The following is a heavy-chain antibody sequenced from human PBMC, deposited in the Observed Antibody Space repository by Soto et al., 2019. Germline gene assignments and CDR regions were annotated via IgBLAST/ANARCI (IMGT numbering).Heavy chain of an antibody. J-gene: IGHJ6*02. V-gene: IGHV1-18*01. CDR3: ARVSEGYELERRSYYDGMDV. Sequence: ASVKVSCKASGYTFTSYGISWVRQAPGQGLEWMGWISAYNGNTNYAQKLQGRVTMTTDTSTSTAYMELRSLRSDDTAVYYCARVSEGYELERRSYYDGMDVWGQGTTVTVSS. D-gene: IGHD1-1*01. CDR1: GYTFTSYG. CDR2: ISAYNGNT.